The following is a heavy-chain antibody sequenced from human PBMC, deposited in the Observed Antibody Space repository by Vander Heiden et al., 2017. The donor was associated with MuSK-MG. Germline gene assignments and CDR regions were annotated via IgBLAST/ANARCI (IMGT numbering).Heavy chain of an antibody. CDR3: ASPSPLRYFDWTFDY. CDR1: GGSISSSSYY. J-gene: IGHJ4*02. CDR2: IYYSGTT. V-gene: IGHV4-39*01. Sequence: QLQLQESGPGLVKPSETLSLTCTVPGGSISSSSYYWGWIRQPPGKGLEWIGSIYYSGTTYYNPSLKSRVTISVDTSKNQFSLKLNSVTAADTAVYYCASPSPLRYFDWTFDYWGQGTLVTVSS. D-gene: IGHD3-9*01.